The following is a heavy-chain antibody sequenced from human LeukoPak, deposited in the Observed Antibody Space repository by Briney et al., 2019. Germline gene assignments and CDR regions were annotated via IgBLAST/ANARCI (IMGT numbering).Heavy chain of an antibody. CDR3: ARDRSGYLGY. CDR1: RFTFDTYW. CDR2: ISSSSSYI. V-gene: IGHV3-21*01. J-gene: IGHJ4*02. D-gene: IGHD3-3*01. Sequence: NSGGSLRLSCEASRFTFDTYWMNWVCQAPGKGLEWVSSISSSSSYIYYADSVKGRFTISRDNAKNSLYPQMNSLRAEDTAVYYCARDRSGYLGYWGQGTLVTVSS.